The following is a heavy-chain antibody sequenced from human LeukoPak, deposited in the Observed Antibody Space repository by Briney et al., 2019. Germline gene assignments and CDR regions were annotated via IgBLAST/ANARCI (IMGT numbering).Heavy chain of an antibody. Sequence: TGGSLRLSCAASGFTFSSYWMSWVRHAPGKGLEWVANIKQDGSEKYYVDSVKGRFTISRDSAQNSLYLQMSSLRAEDTAVYYCARDYGVVGLFAPWGQGTLVTVSS. CDR3: ARDYGVVGLFAP. CDR2: IKQDGSEK. D-gene: IGHD4-17*01. J-gene: IGHJ5*02. CDR1: GFTFSSYW. V-gene: IGHV3-7*03.